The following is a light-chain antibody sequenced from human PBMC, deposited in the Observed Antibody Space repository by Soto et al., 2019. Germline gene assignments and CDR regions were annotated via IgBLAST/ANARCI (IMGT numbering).Light chain of an antibody. Sequence: EIVMTHSKAPLSVSPWERATLSCRGSQSVSSNLAWYQQKPGQAPRLLIYGASTRATGIPARFSGSGSGTEFTLTISSLQSEDFAVYFCQQYNNWPPWTFGQGTKVDIK. CDR3: QQYNNWPPWT. CDR2: GAS. J-gene: IGKJ1*01. V-gene: IGKV3-15*01. CDR1: QSVSSN.